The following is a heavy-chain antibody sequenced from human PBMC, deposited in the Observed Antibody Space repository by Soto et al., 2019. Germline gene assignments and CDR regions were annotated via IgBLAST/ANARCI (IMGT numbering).Heavy chain of an antibody. CDR1: GDSIISYF. CDR2: LHYSGST. Sequence: PSETLSLTCTVSGDSIISYFWSWIRQPPGKGLEWIGYLHYSGSTNYNPSLKSRVTTSVDTSQNQFSLSLSSVTAADTAVYYCARENPIAPKRNAFDSWGQGTRVTV. D-gene: IGHD1-1*01. J-gene: IGHJ3*02. CDR3: ARENPIAPKRNAFDS. V-gene: IGHV4-59*01.